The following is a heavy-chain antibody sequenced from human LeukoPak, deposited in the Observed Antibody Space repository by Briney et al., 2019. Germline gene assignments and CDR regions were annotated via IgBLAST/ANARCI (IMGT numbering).Heavy chain of an antibody. CDR3: AKDAIYKNSVWDYFDY. D-gene: IGHD5-24*01. J-gene: IGHJ4*02. CDR2: TGDDA. CDR1: GFSFSDYS. V-gene: IGHV3-23*01. Sequence: GSLRPSCATSGFSFSDYSMTGVRQAPGKGLEWVSSTGDDAYYADSVKGRFTISRDDSKDTLFLQMNSLRVEDTAVYYCAKDAIYKNSVWDYFDYLGQGTLVTVSS.